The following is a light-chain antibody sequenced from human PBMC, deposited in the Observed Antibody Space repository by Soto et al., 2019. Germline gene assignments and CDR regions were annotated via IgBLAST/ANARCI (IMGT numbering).Light chain of an antibody. CDR3: AAWDDSRGV. J-gene: IGLJ2*01. V-gene: IGLV1-47*01. CDR1: SSNIGSNY. CDR2: RNN. Sequence: QSVLTQPPSASGTPGQRVTISCSGSSSNIGSNYVYWYQQLPGTAPKLLIYRNNQRPSGVPHRFSGSKSGTSASLAISGLRSEDEADYYCAAWDDSRGVFGGGTKLTVL.